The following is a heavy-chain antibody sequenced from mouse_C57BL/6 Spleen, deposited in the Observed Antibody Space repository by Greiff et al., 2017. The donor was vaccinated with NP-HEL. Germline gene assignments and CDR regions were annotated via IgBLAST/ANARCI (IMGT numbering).Heavy chain of an antibody. CDR3: TRKPSYYSNPFDY. D-gene: IGHD2-5*01. J-gene: IGHJ2*01. V-gene: IGHV1-15*01. CDR2: IDPETGGT. CDR1: GYTFTDYE. Sequence: QVQLKESGAELVRPGASVTLSCKASGYTFTDYEMHWVKQTPVHGLEWIGAIDPETGGTAYNQKFKGKAILTADKSSSTAYMELRSLTSEDSAVYYCTRKPSYYSNPFDYWGQGTTLTVSS.